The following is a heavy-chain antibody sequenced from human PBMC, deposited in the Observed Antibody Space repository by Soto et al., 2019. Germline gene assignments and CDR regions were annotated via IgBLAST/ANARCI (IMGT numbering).Heavy chain of an antibody. CDR2: THYRSKWYN. J-gene: IGHJ4*02. V-gene: IGHV6-1*01. Sequence: QVQLQQSGPGLMRPSQTLSLTCAISGDSVSSDNAAWNWIRQSPSRGLEWLGRTHYRSKWYNEYSLSVKSRITINPDTSQNRFSLQLNSVTPEDTAVYYCAREENTGWYDWGRGTLVTVYS. D-gene: IGHD6-19*01. CDR1: GDSVSSDNAA. CDR3: AREENTGWYD.